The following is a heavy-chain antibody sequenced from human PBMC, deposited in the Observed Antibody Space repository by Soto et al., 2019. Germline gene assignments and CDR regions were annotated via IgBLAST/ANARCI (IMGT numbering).Heavy chain of an antibody. CDR3: ARVLVATRGPYYYYMDV. D-gene: IGHD5-12*01. V-gene: IGHV4-34*01. Sequence: SETLSLTCAVYGGSFSGYYWSWIRQPPGKGLEWIGEINHSGSTNYNPSLKSRVTISVDTSKNQFSLKLSSVTAADTAVYYCARVLVATRGPYYYYMDVWGKGTTVTVSS. CDR1: GGSFSGYY. CDR2: INHSGST. J-gene: IGHJ6*03.